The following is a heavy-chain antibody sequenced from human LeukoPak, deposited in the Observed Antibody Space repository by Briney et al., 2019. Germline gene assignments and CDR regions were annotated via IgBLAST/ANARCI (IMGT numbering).Heavy chain of an antibody. Sequence: ASVKVSCKASGYTFTGYYMHWVRQAPGQGLEWMGWINPNSGGTNYAQKFQGRVTMTRDTSINTAYMELSSLRSEDTAVYYCARGSYYYGSGSEKKNAFDIWGQGTMVTVSS. D-gene: IGHD3-10*01. J-gene: IGHJ3*02. CDR2: INPNSGGT. CDR1: GYTFTGYY. V-gene: IGHV1-2*02. CDR3: ARGSYYYGSGSEKKNAFDI.